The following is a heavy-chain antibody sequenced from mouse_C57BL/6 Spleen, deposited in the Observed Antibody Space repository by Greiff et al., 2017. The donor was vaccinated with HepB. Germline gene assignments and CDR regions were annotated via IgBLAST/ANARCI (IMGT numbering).Heavy chain of an antibody. Sequence: EVKLMESGGGLVKPGGSLKLSCAASGFTFSDYGMHWVRQAPEKGLEWVAYISSGSSTIYYADTVKGRFTISRDNAKNTLFLQMTSLRSEDTAMYYCAIYYDYDEGFAYWGQGTLVTVSA. CDR3: AIYYDYDEGFAY. CDR2: ISSGSSTI. V-gene: IGHV5-17*01. J-gene: IGHJ3*01. D-gene: IGHD2-4*01. CDR1: GFTFSDYG.